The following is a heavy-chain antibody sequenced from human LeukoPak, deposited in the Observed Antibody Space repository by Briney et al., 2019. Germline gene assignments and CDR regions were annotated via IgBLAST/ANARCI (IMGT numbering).Heavy chain of an antibody. CDR3: VRDKLRCSSTSCYNFDY. CDR1: GFTFNSYW. V-gene: IGHV3-74*01. CDR2: INSDGSST. D-gene: IGHD2-2*02. Sequence: PGGSLRLSCAASGFTFNSYWMHWVRQAPGKGLVWVSRINSDGSSTGYADSVKGRFTISRDNAKNTLSLQMNSLRAEDTAVYYCVRDKLRCSSTSCYNFDYWGQGALVTVSS. J-gene: IGHJ4*02.